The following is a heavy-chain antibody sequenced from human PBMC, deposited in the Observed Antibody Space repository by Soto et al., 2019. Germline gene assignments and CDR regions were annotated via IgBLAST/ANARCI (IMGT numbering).Heavy chain of an antibody. Sequence: SVKVSCKASGGTFSSYAISWVRQAPGQGLEWMGGIIPIFGTANYAQNFQGRVTITADESTSTAYMELSSLRSEDTAVYYCARVGENMITFAGVISYYYGMDGWGQGTTVTV. D-gene: IGHD3-16*01. V-gene: IGHV1-69*13. J-gene: IGHJ6*02. CDR1: GGTFSSYA. CDR2: IIPIFGTA. CDR3: ARVGENMITFAGVISYYYGMDG.